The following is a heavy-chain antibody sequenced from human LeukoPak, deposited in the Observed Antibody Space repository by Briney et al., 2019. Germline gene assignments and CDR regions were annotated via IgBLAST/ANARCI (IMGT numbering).Heavy chain of an antibody. D-gene: IGHD2-21*02. CDR3: ATEDPNCGDDCFSNAYDI. CDR1: GFTFSDYS. V-gene: IGHV3-11*01. J-gene: IGHJ3*02. CDR2: ISSASYTI. Sequence: GGSLRLSCAASGFTFSDYSMSWIRQAPGKGLEWLSYISSASYTIYYAGSVQGRFTISRDNAKNSLYLQMNSLRAEDTALYYCATEDPNCGDDCFSNAYDIWGQGTMVTVSS.